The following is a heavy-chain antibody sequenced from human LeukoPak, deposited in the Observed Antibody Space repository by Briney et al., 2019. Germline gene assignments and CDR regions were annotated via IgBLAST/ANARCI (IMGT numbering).Heavy chain of an antibody. J-gene: IGHJ3*02. Sequence: GGSLRLSCAASGFTFSSYTMSWVRQAPGKGLEWVSGISGNGGSTYYADSVKGWFTTSRDSSKNTVYLQMNSLRAEDTAVYYCAKNGLGYAFDIWGQGTMVTVSS. CDR1: GFTFSSYT. V-gene: IGHV3-23*01. CDR2: ISGNGGST. CDR3: AKNGLGYAFDI. D-gene: IGHD6-19*01.